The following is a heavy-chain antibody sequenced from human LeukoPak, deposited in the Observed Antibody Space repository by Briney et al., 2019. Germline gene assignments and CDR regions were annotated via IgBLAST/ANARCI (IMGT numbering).Heavy chain of an antibody. CDR2: ISSGSNYI. CDR3: ARVVWVRGVIKTAIDY. D-gene: IGHD3-10*01. V-gene: IGHV3-21*06. CDR1: GFTVSSNY. J-gene: IGHJ4*02. Sequence: KPGGSLRLSCAASGFTVSSNYMSWVRQAPGKGPEWVSSISSGSNYIYYGDSVKGRFTISRDNAKNSLYLQMNSLRAEDTAVYHCARVVWVRGVIKTAIDYWGQGTLVTVSS.